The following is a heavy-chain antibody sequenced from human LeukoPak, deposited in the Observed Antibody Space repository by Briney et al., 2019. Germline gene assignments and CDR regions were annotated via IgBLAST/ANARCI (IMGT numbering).Heavy chain of an antibody. CDR1: GFTFRSYN. CDR3: AKDRDYYDSSGRQH. J-gene: IGHJ1*01. CDR2: ISGSGGST. V-gene: IGHV3-23*01. D-gene: IGHD3-22*01. Sequence: GGSLRLSCAASGFTFRSYNMNWVRQAPGKGLEWVSAISGSGGSTYYADSVKGRFTISRDNSKNTLYLQMNSLRAEDTAVYYCAKDRDYYDSSGRQHWGQGTLVTVSS.